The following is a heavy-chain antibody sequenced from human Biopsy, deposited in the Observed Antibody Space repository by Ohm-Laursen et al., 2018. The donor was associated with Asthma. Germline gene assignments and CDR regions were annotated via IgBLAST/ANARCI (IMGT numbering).Heavy chain of an antibody. Sequence: GASVKVSCKASGYTFINYAMHWVRQAPGQRLEWMGWINSDNGNTKYSQNFQGGVTITRDTSASTSYMELSSLRSEDTAVYYCARTYYDFLTGQVNDAFDIWGQGTLVTVSS. J-gene: IGHJ3*02. CDR3: ARTYYDFLTGQVNDAFDI. CDR2: INSDNGNT. D-gene: IGHD3-9*01. CDR1: GYTFINYA. V-gene: IGHV1-3*01.